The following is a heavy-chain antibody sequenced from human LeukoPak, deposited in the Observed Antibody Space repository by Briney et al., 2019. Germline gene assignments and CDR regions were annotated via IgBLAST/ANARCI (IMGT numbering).Heavy chain of an antibody. Sequence: GGSLRLSCAASGFTFSSYSMNWVRQAPGKGLEWVSYISTSSSTIYYADSVKGRFTISRENAKNSLYLQMNSLRAEDTAVYYCAKRQGIVGVPDAFDIWGQGTMVTVSS. CDR1: GFTFSSYS. J-gene: IGHJ3*02. D-gene: IGHD1-26*01. V-gene: IGHV3-48*01. CDR3: AKRQGIVGVPDAFDI. CDR2: ISTSSSTI.